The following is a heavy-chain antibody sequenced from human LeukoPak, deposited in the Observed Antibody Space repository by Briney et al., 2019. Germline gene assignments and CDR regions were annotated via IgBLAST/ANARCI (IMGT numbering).Heavy chain of an antibody. CDR3: ARETVAGRRGFDP. CDR2: IKQDGSEK. Sequence: GGSLRLSCAASGFTFSSYWMSWVRQAPGKGLEWVANIKQDGSEKYYVDSVKGRFTISRDNAKNSLYLQTNSLRAEDTAVYYCARETVAGRRGFDPWGQGTLVTVSS. V-gene: IGHV3-7*01. J-gene: IGHJ5*02. D-gene: IGHD6-19*01. CDR1: GFTFSSYW.